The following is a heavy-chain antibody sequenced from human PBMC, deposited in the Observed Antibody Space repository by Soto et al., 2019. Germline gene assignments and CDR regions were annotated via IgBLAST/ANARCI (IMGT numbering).Heavy chain of an antibody. CDR2: ISTYNGDT. J-gene: IGHJ6*02. D-gene: IGHD1-26*01. CDR3: ARQGSWPYYYYGLDV. CDR1: GYIFTTSG. V-gene: IGHV1-18*01. Sequence: QVQLVQSGPEVKKPGASVKVSCEAPGYIFTTSGISWVRQAPGQGLEWMGWISTYNGDTNSAQKFQGRVTMTADTSTGTVYMELMSLKSDDTAVYYCARQGSWPYYYYGLDVWGQGTTVTVSS.